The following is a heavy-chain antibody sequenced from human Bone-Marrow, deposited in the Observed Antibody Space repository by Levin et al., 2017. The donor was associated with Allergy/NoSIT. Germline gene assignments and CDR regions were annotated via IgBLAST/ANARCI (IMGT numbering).Heavy chain of an antibody. D-gene: IGHD6-19*01. V-gene: IGHV3-23*01. CDR3: AKDPRASNGAVAAPSDY. CDR1: GFTFSSYA. CDR2: ISGSGGST. Sequence: GGSLRLSCAASGFTFSSYAMSWVRQAPGKGLEWVSAISGSGGSTYYADSVKGRFTISRDNSKNTLYLQMNSLRAEDTAVYYCAKDPRASNGAVAAPSDYWGQGTLVTVSS. J-gene: IGHJ4*02.